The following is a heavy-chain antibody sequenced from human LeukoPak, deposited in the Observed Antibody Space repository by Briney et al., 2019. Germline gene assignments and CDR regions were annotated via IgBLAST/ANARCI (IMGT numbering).Heavy chain of an antibody. V-gene: IGHV4-59*08. CDR1: GGSISSYY. CDR2: IYYSGST. CDR3: ARLYDAFDI. Sequence: PSETLSLTCTVSGGSISSYYWSWIRQPPGKGLEWIGYIYYSGSTNYNPSPKSRVTISVDTSKNQFSLKLSSVTAADTAVYYCARLYDAFDIWGQGTMVTVSS. J-gene: IGHJ3*02.